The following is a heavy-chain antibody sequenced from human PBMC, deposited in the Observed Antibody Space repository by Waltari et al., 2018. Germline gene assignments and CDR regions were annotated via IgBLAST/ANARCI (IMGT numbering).Heavy chain of an antibody. J-gene: IGHJ3*02. D-gene: IGHD3-16*01. CDR3: ARRLLGMDYNAFDI. V-gene: IGHV4-34*01. CDR1: GGSFSGYY. Sequence: QVQLQQWGAGLLKPSETLSLTCAVYGGSFSGYYWSWIRPPPGKGLEWIGEINHSGSTNYNPSLKSRVTISVDTSKNQFSLKLSSVTAADTAVYYCARRLLGMDYNAFDIWGQGTMVTVSS. CDR2: INHSGST.